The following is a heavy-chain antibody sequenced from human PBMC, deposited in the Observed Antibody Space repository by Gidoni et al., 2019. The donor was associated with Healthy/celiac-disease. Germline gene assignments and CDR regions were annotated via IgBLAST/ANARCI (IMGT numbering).Heavy chain of an antibody. J-gene: IGHJ3*02. CDR3: ARDLTYGDYVFDI. V-gene: IGHV3-7*01. CDR2: IKQDGSEK. CDR1: GFTFSSYW. D-gene: IGHD4-17*01. Sequence: EVQLVASGGGLVQPGGSLRLSCSASGFTFSSYWMSWVRQAPGKGLEWVANIKQDGSEKYYVDSVKGRFTISRDNAKNSLYLQMNSLRAEDTAVYYCARDLTYGDYVFDIWGQGTMVTVSS.